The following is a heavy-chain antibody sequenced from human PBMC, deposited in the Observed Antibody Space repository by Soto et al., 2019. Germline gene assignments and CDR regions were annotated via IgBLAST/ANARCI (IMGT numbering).Heavy chain of an antibody. V-gene: IGHV3-21*01. CDR3: ARDQSDYYYGMDV. CDR2: ISSSSSYI. Sequence: GGSLRLSCAASGFTFSSYAMSWVRQAPGKGLEWVSSISSSSSYIYYADSVKGRFTISRDNAKNSLYLQMNSLRAEDTAVYYCARDQSDYYYGMDVWGQGTTVTSP. J-gene: IGHJ6*02. CDR1: GFTFSSYA.